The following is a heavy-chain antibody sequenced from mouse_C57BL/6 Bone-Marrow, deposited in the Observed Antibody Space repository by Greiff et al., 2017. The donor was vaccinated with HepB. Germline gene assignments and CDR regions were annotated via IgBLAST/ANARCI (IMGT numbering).Heavy chain of an antibody. Sequence: DVMLVESGGGLVKPGGSLKLSCAASGFTFSDYGMHWVRQAPEKGLEWVAYSSSGSSTIYYSDKVKGRFTISRDNATNTLFLQMTSLRSEDTAMYYCASQDYGSSYWFAYWGQGTLVTVSA. V-gene: IGHV5-17*01. CDR2: SSSGSSTI. D-gene: IGHD1-1*01. CDR1: GFTFSDYG. J-gene: IGHJ3*01. CDR3: ASQDYGSSYWFAY.